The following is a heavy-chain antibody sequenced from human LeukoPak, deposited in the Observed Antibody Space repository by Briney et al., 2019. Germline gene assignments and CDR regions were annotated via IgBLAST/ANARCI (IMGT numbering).Heavy chain of an antibody. CDR1: GYTFTSYG. D-gene: IGHD2-2*01. J-gene: IGHJ6*02. CDR3: ARAKDCSSTSCYGRNYYYYGMDV. CDR2: ISAYNGNT. Sequence: GASVKVSCKASGYTFTSYGISWVRQAPGQGLEWMGWISAYNGNTNYAQKLQGRVTMTTDTSTSTAYMKLRSLRSDDTAVYYCARAKDCSSTSCYGRNYYYYGMDVWGQGTTVTVSS. V-gene: IGHV1-18*01.